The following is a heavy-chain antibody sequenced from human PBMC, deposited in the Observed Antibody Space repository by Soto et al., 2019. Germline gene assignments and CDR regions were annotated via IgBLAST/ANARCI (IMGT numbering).Heavy chain of an antibody. CDR3: AREATYSSYYYYYGMDV. CDR1: GYTFTGYY. V-gene: IGHV1-2*04. D-gene: IGHD6-13*01. CDR2: INPNSGGT. Sequence: ASVKVSCKASGYTFTGYYMHWVRQAPGQGLEWMGWINPNSGGTNYAQKFQGWVTMTRDTSICTAYMELSRLRSDDTAVYYCAREATYSSYYYYYGMDVWGQGTTVTVSS. J-gene: IGHJ6*02.